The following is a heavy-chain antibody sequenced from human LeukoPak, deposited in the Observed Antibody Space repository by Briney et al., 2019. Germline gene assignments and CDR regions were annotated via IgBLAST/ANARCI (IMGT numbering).Heavy chain of an antibody. J-gene: IGHJ4*02. V-gene: IGHV1-18*01. CDR1: GYTFTSYG. Sequence: ASVKVSCKTSGYTFTSYGISWVRQAPGQGLEWMGWISAYNGNTNYAQKLQGRVTMTTDTSTSTAYMELRSLRSDDTAVYYCARVPRIVVVPAAMTHWGQGTLVTVSS. D-gene: IGHD2-2*01. CDR2: ISAYNGNT. CDR3: ARVPRIVVVPAAMTH.